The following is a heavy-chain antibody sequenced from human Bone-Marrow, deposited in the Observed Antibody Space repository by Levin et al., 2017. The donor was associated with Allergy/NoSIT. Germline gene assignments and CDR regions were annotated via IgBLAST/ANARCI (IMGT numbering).Heavy chain of an antibody. CDR1: GYTFTTYA. J-gene: IGHJ4*02. V-gene: IGHV1-18*01. D-gene: IGHD5-12*01. CDR2: ISGYNHNT. Sequence: ASVKVSCKTSGYTFTTYAISWVRQAPGQGLEWMGWISGYNHNTNYAPKLQGRVTMTTDTSTSTAYMELRSLGSDDTAVYYCARDSGGWSGYVFDSWGQGTLVTVSS. CDR3: ARDSGGWSGYVFDS.